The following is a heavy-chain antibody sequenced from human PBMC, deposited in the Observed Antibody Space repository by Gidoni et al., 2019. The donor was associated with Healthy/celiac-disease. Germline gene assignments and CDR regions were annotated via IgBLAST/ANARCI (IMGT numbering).Heavy chain of an antibody. CDR3: ARDLAAAAYFDY. CDR1: GFTFSSYG. D-gene: IGHD6-13*01. CDR2: IWYDGSNK. J-gene: IGHJ4*02. Sequence: VQLVESGGGVVQPGRSLRLSWAASGFTFSSYGMHWVRQAPGKGLEWVAVIWYDGSNKYYADSVKGRFTISRDNSKNTLYLQMNSLRAEDTAVYYCARDLAAAAYFDYWGQGTLVTVSS. V-gene: IGHV3-33*01.